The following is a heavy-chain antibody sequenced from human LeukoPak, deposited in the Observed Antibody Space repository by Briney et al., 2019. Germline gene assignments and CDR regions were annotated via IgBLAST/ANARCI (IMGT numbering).Heavy chain of an antibody. CDR2: ISSNGGST. D-gene: IGHD5-12*01. CDR1: GFTFSSYA. Sequence: GGSLRLSCSASGFTFSSYAMHWVRQAPGKGLEYVSAISSNGGSTYYADSVKGRFTISRDNSKNTLYLQMSSPRAEDTAVYYCNGGYDFRGGTYYYGMDVWGRGTTVTVSS. V-gene: IGHV3-64D*06. CDR3: NGGYDFRGGTYYYGMDV. J-gene: IGHJ6*02.